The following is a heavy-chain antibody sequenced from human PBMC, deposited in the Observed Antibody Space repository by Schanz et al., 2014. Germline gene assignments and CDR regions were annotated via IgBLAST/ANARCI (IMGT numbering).Heavy chain of an antibody. J-gene: IGHJ4*02. V-gene: IGHV3-30*02. CDR3: TKFETRTGTNY. CDR2: IWYDGSNK. Sequence: QVQLVESGGGVVQPGGSLRLSCAASGFTFSTYGMHWVRQAPGKGLEWVAVIWYDGSNKDYADSVKGRFTISRDNSKNTLYLQMNSLRAEDTAVYYCTKFETRTGTNYWGQGTLVTVSS. CDR1: GFTFSTYG. D-gene: IGHD1-1*01.